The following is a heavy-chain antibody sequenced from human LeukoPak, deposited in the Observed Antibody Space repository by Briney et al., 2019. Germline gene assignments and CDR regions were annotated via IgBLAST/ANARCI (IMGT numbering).Heavy chain of an antibody. Sequence: GGALRLSCAASGFTFSSYWMSWVRQAPGKGLELVANIKQDGSEKYYVDSVKGRFTIPRDNAKNSLDVQMNILRAEDTAVYYCARDFGWLRFRDDYFDYWGQGTLVTVSS. J-gene: IGHJ4*02. V-gene: IGHV3-7*01. CDR3: ARDFGWLRFRDDYFDY. CDR1: GFTFSSYW. CDR2: IKQDGSEK. D-gene: IGHD5-12*01.